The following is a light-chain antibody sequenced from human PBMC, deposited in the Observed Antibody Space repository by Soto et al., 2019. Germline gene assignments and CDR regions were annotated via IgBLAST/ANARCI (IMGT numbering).Light chain of an antibody. CDR3: QQLTSYPIT. CDR1: QGISNY. CDR2: TAS. Sequence: DIQLSQSPSFLSASVGDRVTITCRASQGISNYLAWYQRKPGKAPKLLISTASILQSGVPSIFSCSGSGTEFTLTISSLQPEDFATYYCQQLTSYPITFGQGTRLEIK. V-gene: IGKV1-9*01. J-gene: IGKJ5*01.